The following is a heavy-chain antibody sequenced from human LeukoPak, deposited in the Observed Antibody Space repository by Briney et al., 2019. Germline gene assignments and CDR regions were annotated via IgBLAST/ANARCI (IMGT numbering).Heavy chain of an antibody. V-gene: IGHV1-2*02. J-gene: IGHJ4*02. CDR3: RYGSGMFDY. D-gene: IGHD3-10*01. CDR1: GYTFTDYY. CDR2: INPKSGGT. Sequence: GASVKVSCKASGYTFTDYYMHWVRQAPGQGLEWMGWINPKSGGTNYAQRFQGRVNMTRDTSISTAYMEVSRMRSDDTAVYYCRYGSGMFDYWGQGTLVTVSS.